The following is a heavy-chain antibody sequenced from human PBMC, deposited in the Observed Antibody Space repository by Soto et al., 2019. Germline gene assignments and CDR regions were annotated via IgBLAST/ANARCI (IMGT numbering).Heavy chain of an antibody. V-gene: IGHV1-3*05. Sequence: QVQLVQSGAEEKKPGASVKVSCKASGYTFTSYAMHWVRQAPGQRHEWMGWINAGNGNTKYSQKFQGRVTITRDTSASTAYMELSSLRSEDTAVYYCARSSGYYVIDDYWGQGTLVTVSS. CDR3: ARSSGYYVIDDY. J-gene: IGHJ4*02. CDR2: INAGNGNT. CDR1: GYTFTSYA. D-gene: IGHD3-22*01.